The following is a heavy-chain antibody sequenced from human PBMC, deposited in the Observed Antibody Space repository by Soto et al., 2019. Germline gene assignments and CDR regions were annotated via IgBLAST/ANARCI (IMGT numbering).Heavy chain of an antibody. Sequence: GGSLRLSCAASGFTFSSYAMSWVRQAPGKGLEWVSAISGSGGSTYYADSVKGRFTISRDNSKNTLYLQMNSLRAEDTAVYYCAKDRYDFWSGYYPNWFDPWGQGTLVTVSS. CDR1: GFTFSSYA. V-gene: IGHV3-23*01. D-gene: IGHD3-3*01. CDR3: AKDRYDFWSGYYPNWFDP. J-gene: IGHJ5*02. CDR2: ISGSGGST.